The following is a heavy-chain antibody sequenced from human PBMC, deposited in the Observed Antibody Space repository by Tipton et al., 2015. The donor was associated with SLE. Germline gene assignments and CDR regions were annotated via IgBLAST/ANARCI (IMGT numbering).Heavy chain of an antibody. D-gene: IGHD4-11*01. J-gene: IGHJ5*02. Sequence: LRLSCTVSGDSISSPTYYWNWIRQPPGRRLEWIGYVYFNGNTNYNPSLKSRVIISVDTSKNQFSLKLSSVTAADTAVYYCARRTGQYNWFDPWGQGTLVTVSS. CDR3: ARRTGQYNWFDP. V-gene: IGHV4-61*01. CDR1: GDSISSPTYY. CDR2: VYFNGNT.